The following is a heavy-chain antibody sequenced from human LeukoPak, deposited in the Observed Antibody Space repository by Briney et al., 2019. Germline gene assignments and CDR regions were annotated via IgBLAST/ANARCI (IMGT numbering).Heavy chain of an antibody. CDR2: INRSGST. CDR3: ARENYYDSSGSTDY. D-gene: IGHD3-22*01. J-gene: IGHJ4*02. CDR1: GGSFSGYY. V-gene: IGHV4-34*01. Sequence: PSETLSLTCAVYGGSFSGYYWSWIRQPPGKGLEWIGEINRSGSTNYNPSLKSRVTISVDTSKNQFSLKLSSVTAADTAVYYCARENYYDSSGSTDYWGQGTLVTVSS.